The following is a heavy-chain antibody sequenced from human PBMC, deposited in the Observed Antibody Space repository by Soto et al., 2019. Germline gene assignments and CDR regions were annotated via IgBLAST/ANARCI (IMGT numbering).Heavy chain of an antibody. CDR1: GFTFSSYA. V-gene: IGHV3-23*01. D-gene: IGHD1-26*01. J-gene: IGHJ6*02. CDR3: AKDSGSNYYYGMDV. Sequence: PGGSLRLSCAASGFTFSSYAMSWVRQAPGKGLEWVSAISGSGGSTYYADSVKGRFTISRDNSKNTLYLQMNSLRAEDTAVYYCAKDSGSNYYYGMDVWGQGTTVTVS. CDR2: ISGSGGST.